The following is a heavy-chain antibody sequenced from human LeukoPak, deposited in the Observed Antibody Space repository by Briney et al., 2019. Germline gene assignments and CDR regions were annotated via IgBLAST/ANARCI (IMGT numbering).Heavy chain of an antibody. CDR3: ARAERRGYDFWSGYYLPDY. Sequence: PGGSLRLSCAASGFTVSSNYMSWVRQAPGKGLECVSVIYSGGNTYYADSVKGRFTISRDNAKNTLYLQMNSLRAEDTAVYYCARAERRGYDFWSGYYLPDYWGQGTLVTVSS. D-gene: IGHD3-3*01. V-gene: IGHV3-66*01. J-gene: IGHJ4*02. CDR2: IYSGGNT. CDR1: GFTVSSNY.